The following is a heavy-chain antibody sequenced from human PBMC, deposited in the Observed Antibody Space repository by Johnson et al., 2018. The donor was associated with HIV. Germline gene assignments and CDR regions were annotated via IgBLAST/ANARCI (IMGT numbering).Heavy chain of an antibody. CDR1: GFTFSDYY. CDR3: ARATVESAFDI. CDR2: ISSRGSTI. V-gene: IGHV3-11*04. J-gene: IGHJ3*02. Sequence: QVQLVESGGGLVQPGGSLRLSCAASGFTFSDYYMSWIRQAPGKGLEWLSYISSRGSTIYYADSVKGRFTISRDNAKNSLYLQMNRLRAEDTAVYYWARATVESAFDIWGQGTMVTVSS. D-gene: IGHD4-23*01.